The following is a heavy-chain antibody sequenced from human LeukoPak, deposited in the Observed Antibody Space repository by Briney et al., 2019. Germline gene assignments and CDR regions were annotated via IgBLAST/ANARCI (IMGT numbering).Heavy chain of an antibody. D-gene: IGHD6-6*01. CDR2: IIPIFGTA. CDR3: ARGPEYSSSSGSVGYYFDY. V-gene: IGHV1-69*13. J-gene: IGHJ4*02. Sequence: ASVKVSCKASGGSFSSYAISWVRQAPGQGLEWMGGIIPIFGTANYAQKFQGRVTITADESTSTAYMELSSLRSEDTAVYYCARGPEYSSSSGSVGYYFDYWGQGTLVTVSS. CDR1: GGSFSSYA.